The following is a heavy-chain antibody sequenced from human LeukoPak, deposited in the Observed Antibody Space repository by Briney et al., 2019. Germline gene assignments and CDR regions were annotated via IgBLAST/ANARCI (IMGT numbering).Heavy chain of an antibody. D-gene: IGHD3-9*01. J-gene: IGHJ4*02. V-gene: IGHV3-21*01. CDR1: GFTLTSY. CDR2: ISSTSSYI. CDR3: ARGQSRYFDSYLGFFDY. Sequence: PGGSLRLSCAASGFTLTSYMNWVRQAPGKGLGWVSSISSTSSYIYYADSVKGRFTISRDNAKNPMYLQMNSLRANDTAVYYCARGQSRYFDSYLGFFDYWGQGTLVTVSS.